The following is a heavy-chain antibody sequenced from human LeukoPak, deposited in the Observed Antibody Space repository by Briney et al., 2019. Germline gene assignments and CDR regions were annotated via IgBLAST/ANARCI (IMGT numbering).Heavy chain of an antibody. Sequence: GGSLRLSCATSGFTFSTYSMNRVRQAPGKGLEWVSSISSSSSYIYYADSVKGRFTISRDNAKNSLYLQMNSLRAEDTALYYCARSPRYSRLNRGWGQGTLVTVSS. CDR3: ARSPRYSRLNRG. V-gene: IGHV3-21*01. CDR1: GFTFSTYS. D-gene: IGHD6-13*01. J-gene: IGHJ4*02. CDR2: ISSSSSYI.